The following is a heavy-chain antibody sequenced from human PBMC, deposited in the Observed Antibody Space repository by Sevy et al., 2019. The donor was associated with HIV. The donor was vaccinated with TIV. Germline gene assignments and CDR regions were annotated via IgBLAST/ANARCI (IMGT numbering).Heavy chain of an antibody. CDR1: GYTFSSYG. Sequence: ASVKVSCKASGYTFSSYGISWVRQAPGQGLEWMGWISTYNGNTKYAQKLQGRVTMTTDTSTSTAYMELRSLRSDDTAVYYCARLELSGSGWYGNGMDVWGQGTTVTVSS. J-gene: IGHJ6*02. CDR3: ARLELSGSGWYGNGMDV. D-gene: IGHD6-19*01. V-gene: IGHV1-18*01. CDR2: ISTYNGNT.